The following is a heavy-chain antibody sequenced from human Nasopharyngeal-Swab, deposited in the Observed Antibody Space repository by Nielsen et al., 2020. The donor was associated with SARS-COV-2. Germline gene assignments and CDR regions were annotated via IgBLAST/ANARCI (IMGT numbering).Heavy chain of an antibody. CDR3: ATGGRSAFEI. V-gene: IGHV3-74*01. D-gene: IGHD3-16*01. CDR2: IINDETTT. CDR1: GFTFSRYW. Sequence: GASLKISCAASGFTFSRYWMHWVRQVPGKGLVWVSRIINDETTTRYADSVKGRFTISRDNAKNTLYLQMNSLRAEDTAVYFCATGGRSAFEIWGQGTMVTVSS. J-gene: IGHJ3*02.